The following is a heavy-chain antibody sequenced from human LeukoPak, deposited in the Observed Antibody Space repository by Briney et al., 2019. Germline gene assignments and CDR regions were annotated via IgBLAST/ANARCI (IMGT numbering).Heavy chain of an antibody. V-gene: IGHV4-39*01. Sequence: SETLSLTCTVSGGSISSSSYYWGWIRQPPGKGLEWIGSIYYSGSTYYNPSLKRRVTISVDTSKNQFSLKLSSVTAADTAVYYCARMDYGSGSKTYYFDYWGQGTLVTVSS. CDR3: ARMDYGSGSKTYYFDY. D-gene: IGHD3-10*01. CDR1: GGSISSSSYY. CDR2: IYYSGST. J-gene: IGHJ4*02.